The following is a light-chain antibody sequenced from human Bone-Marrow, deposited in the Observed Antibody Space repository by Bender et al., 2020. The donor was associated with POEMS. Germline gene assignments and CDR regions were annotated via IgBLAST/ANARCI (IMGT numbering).Light chain of an antibody. CDR2: SNY. CDR3: SSWDDSLSGWV. Sequence: QSVVTQPPSASGTPGQRVTISCSGSSSNIGSNYINWYQHLPGTAPRLVVYSNYQRPSGVPARFSGSKSGTSASLAISDIQSEDEGDYYCSSWDDSLSGWVFGGGTKLTVL. V-gene: IGLV1-44*01. CDR1: SSNIGSNY. J-gene: IGLJ3*02.